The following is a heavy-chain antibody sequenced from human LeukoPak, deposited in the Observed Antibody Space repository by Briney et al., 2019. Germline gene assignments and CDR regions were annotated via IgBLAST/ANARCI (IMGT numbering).Heavy chain of an antibody. Sequence: ASVKGSCKASGYTFTGYYMHWVRQAPGQGLEWMGWINPNSGGTNYAQKFQGRVTMTRDTSISTAYMELSRLRSDDTAVYYCAITEYYYDSSGYPPDNAFDIWGQGRMVTVSS. J-gene: IGHJ3*02. CDR3: AITEYYYDSSGYPPDNAFDI. CDR1: GYTFTGYY. V-gene: IGHV1-2*02. D-gene: IGHD3-22*01. CDR2: INPNSGGT.